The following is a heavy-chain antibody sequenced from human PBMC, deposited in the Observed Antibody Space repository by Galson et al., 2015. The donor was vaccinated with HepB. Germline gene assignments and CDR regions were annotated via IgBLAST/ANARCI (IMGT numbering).Heavy chain of an antibody. V-gene: IGHV3-9*01. CDR3: AKVPIAVAGTDYYFDY. J-gene: IGHJ4*02. Sequence: SLRLSCAASGFTFDDYAMHWVRQAPGKGLEWVSGISWNSGSIGYADSVKGRFTISRDNAKNSLYLQMNSLRAEDTALYYCAKVPIAVAGTDYYFDYWGQGTLVTVSS. CDR2: ISWNSGSI. CDR1: GFTFDDYA. D-gene: IGHD6-19*01.